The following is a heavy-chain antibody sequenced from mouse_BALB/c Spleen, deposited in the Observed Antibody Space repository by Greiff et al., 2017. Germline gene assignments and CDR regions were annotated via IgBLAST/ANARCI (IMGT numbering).Heavy chain of an antibody. V-gene: IGHV5-9-4*01. CDR3: ARDYYGSSYRFAY. CDR2: ISSGGSYT. D-gene: IGHD1-1*01. J-gene: IGHJ3*01. Sequence: VQLVESGGGLVKPGGSLKLSCAASGFTFSSYAMSWVRQSPEKRLEWVAEISSGGSYTYYPDTVTGRFTISRDNAKNTLYLEMSSLRSEDTAMYYCARDYYGSSYRFAYWGQGTLVTVSA. CDR1: GFTFSSYA.